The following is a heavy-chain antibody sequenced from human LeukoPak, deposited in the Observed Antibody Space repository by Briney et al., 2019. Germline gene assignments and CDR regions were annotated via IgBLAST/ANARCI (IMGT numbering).Heavy chain of an antibody. Sequence: GRSLRLSCAASGFTFSSYAMHWVRQAPGKGLEWVAVISYDVSNKYYADSVKRRFTISRDNYKNTLYLQMNSLRAEDTAVYYCARGTIAAAGLFDYWGQGTLVTVSS. V-gene: IGHV3-30-3*01. D-gene: IGHD6-13*01. CDR3: ARGTIAAAGLFDY. CDR2: ISYDVSNK. J-gene: IGHJ4*02. CDR1: GFTFSSYA.